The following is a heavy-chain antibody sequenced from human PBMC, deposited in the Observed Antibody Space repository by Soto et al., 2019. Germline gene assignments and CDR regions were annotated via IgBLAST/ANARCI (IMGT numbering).Heavy chain of an antibody. CDR2: MNPNSGST. V-gene: IGHV1-8*01. CDR1: GYAFASHD. J-gene: IGHJ5*02. Sequence: GASVKVSCKASGYAFASHDINWVRQASGQGPEWMGWMNPNSGSTGYAQKFQGRVTLTRNTSITTAYMELSSLRSEDTAVYYCATASPRSIHDPWFDPWGQGTLVTVSS. CDR3: ATASPRSIHDPWFDP.